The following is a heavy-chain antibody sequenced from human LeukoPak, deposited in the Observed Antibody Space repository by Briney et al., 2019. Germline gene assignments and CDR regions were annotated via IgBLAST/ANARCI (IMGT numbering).Heavy chain of an antibody. CDR3: VKGADTSGFSVFDH. J-gene: IGHJ4*02. Sequence: PGGSLRLSCAASGLTFSSYGIHWVRQTPGKGLEWVAVISYHGSDKYYADSVKGRFTISRDNSRSTVSLEMISLRGDDTAVYYCVKGADTSGFSVFDHWGQGTLVTVSS. V-gene: IGHV3-30*18. CDR1: GLTFSSYG. D-gene: IGHD5-12*01. CDR2: ISYHGSDK.